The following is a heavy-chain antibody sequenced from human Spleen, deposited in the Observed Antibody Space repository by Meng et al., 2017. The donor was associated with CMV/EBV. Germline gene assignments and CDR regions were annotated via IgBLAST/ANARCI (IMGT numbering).Heavy chain of an antibody. CDR2: INPNSGGT. V-gene: IGHV1-2*02. Sequence: ASVKVSCKASGYTFTGYYMHWVRQAPGQGLEWMEWINPNSGGTNYAQKFQGRVTMTRDTSISTAYMELSRLRSDDTAVYYCARVYSGYQSSRRYYYYYGMDVWGQGTTVTVSS. CDR1: GYTFTGYY. CDR3: ARVYSGYQSSRRYYYYYGMDV. D-gene: IGHD5-12*01. J-gene: IGHJ6*02.